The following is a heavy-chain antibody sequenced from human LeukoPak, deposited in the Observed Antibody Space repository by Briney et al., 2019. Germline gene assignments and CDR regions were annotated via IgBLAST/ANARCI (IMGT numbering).Heavy chain of an antibody. Sequence: ASVTVSCKASGYTFTGYYMHWVRQAPGQGLDWMGWINPNSGGTNYAQKFQGRVTMTRDTSISTAYMELSRLKSDDTAVYYCARESTAVSLTLDYWGQGTLVTVSS. CDR3: ARESTAVSLTLDY. D-gene: IGHD2-2*01. CDR1: GYTFTGYY. CDR2: INPNSGGT. J-gene: IGHJ4*02. V-gene: IGHV1-2*02.